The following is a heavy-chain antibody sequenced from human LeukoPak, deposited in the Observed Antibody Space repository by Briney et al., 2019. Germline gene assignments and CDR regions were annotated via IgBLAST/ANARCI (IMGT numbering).Heavy chain of an antibody. Sequence: SETLSLTCTVSGGSISSYYWSWIRQPPGKGLEWIGNIYCSGSTNYNPSLKNRVTISVDTSKNQFSLNLRSVTAADTAVYFCAREASRAGTYYFDYWGHGTLLTVSS. J-gene: IGHJ4*01. CDR3: AREASRAGTYYFDY. CDR1: GGSISSYY. V-gene: IGHV4-59*01. D-gene: IGHD3-10*01. CDR2: IYCSGST.